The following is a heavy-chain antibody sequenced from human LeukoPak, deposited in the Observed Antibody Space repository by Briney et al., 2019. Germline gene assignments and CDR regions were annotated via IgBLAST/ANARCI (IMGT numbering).Heavy chain of an antibody. V-gene: IGHV3-21*06. CDR2: IGPTGFDR. CDR3: ATETNGRHYDY. Sequence: PGGSLRLSCTTSGRTFSTSGFNWVRQAPGKGLEWVASIGPTGFDRYHADSIKGRFTISRDNANNFLYLQMDSLRAEDTAVYYCATETNGRHYDYWGQGTLLTVSS. J-gene: IGHJ4*02. CDR1: GRTFSTSG. D-gene: IGHD1-14*01.